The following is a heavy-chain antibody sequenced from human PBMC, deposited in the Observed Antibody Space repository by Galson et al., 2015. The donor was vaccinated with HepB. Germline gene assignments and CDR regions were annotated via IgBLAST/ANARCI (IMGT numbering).Heavy chain of an antibody. V-gene: IGHV3-23*01. J-gene: IGHJ4*02. CDR1: GFTFSSYA. CDR2: ISGSGDYT. CDR3: AKATYGDNSFPCMDY. Sequence: SLRLSCAASGFTFSSYAMSWVRQAPGKGLEWVSAISGSGDYTYYADSVKGRFTISRDNSKNTLYLQMNSLRADDTAFFYCAKATYGDNSFPCMDYWGQGTLVTVSS. D-gene: IGHD4/OR15-4a*01.